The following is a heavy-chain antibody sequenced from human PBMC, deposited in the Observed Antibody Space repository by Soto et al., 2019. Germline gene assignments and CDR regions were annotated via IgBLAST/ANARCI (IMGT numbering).Heavy chain of an antibody. J-gene: IGHJ6*03. V-gene: IGHV3-23*01. CDR1: GFSFNIYA. CDR2: ISAGGGNT. Sequence: EVHLLESGGGLVQPGGSLRLSCEASGFSFNIYAMKWVRQAPGKGLECVSAISAGGGNTYYADSVKGRFTISRDNSKNTLYLQMNSLRADDTAVYYCAKAPTYDYYYYMDGWGKGNTVTVSS. CDR3: AKAPTYDYYYYMDG.